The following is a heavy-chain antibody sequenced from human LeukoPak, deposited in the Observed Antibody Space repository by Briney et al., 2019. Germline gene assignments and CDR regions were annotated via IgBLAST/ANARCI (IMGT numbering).Heavy chain of an antibody. J-gene: IGHJ4*02. V-gene: IGHV3-11*04. Sequence: GGSLRLSCAASGFTFSDYYMSWIRQAPGEGLEWVSYISSSGSTIYYADSVKGRFTISRDNAKNSLYLQMNSLRAEDTAVYYCATGIVGATASFDYWGQGTLVTVSS. CDR1: GFTFSDYY. CDR3: ATGIVGATASFDY. CDR2: ISSSGSTI. D-gene: IGHD1-26*01.